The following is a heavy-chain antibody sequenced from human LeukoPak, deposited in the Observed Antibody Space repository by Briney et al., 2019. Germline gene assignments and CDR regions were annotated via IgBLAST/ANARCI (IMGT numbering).Heavy chain of an antibody. D-gene: IGHD5-12*01. CDR2: IRQDGSDK. CDR1: GFTFSTYW. V-gene: IGHV3-7*03. Sequence: GGSLRLSCAASGFTFSTYWMSWVRQAPGKGLEWVANIRQDGSDKYYVDSVKGRFTISRDNAKNSLYLQMNSLRAEDTAVYYCARVRAYSGYEKDAFDIWGQGTMVTVSS. J-gene: IGHJ3*02. CDR3: ARVRAYSGYEKDAFDI.